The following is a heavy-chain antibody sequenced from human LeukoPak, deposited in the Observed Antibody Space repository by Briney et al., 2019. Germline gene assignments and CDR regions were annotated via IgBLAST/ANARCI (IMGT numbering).Heavy chain of an antibody. CDR2: ISGSGGST. CDR3: AKSDCSSTSCYINY. CDR1: GFTFSSYA. Sequence: GASLRLSCAASGFTFSSYAMSWVRQAPGKGLEWVSAISGSGGSTYYADSVKGRFTISRDNSKNTLYLQMNSLRAEDKAVYYCAKSDCSSTSCYINYWGQGTLVTVSS. V-gene: IGHV3-23*01. D-gene: IGHD2-2*02. J-gene: IGHJ4*02.